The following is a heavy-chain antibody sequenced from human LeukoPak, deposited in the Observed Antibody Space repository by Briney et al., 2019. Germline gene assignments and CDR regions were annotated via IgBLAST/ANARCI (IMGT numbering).Heavy chain of an antibody. J-gene: IGHJ3*02. CDR3: ARGAARGAFDI. V-gene: IGHV4-30-4*08. Sequence: SETLSLTCTVSAGSFISSSHHWGWIRQHPGKGLEWIGYIYYSGSTYYNPSLKSRVAISVDTSKNQFSLKLSSVTAADTAVYYCARGAARGAFDIWGQGTMVTVSS. CDR1: AGSFISSSHH. D-gene: IGHD6-6*01. CDR2: IYYSGST.